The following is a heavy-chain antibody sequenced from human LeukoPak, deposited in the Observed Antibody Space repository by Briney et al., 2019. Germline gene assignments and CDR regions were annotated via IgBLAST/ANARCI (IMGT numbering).Heavy chain of an antibody. CDR3: TRHHDSSGYYRGANWFDP. CDR2: IRSKANSYAT. D-gene: IGHD3-22*01. Sequence: GGSLRLSCAASGFTFSGSAMHWVRQASGKGLEWVGRIRSKANSYATAYAASVKGRFTISRDDSKNTAYLQMNSLKTEDTAVYYCTRHHDSSGYYRGANWFDPWGQGTLVTVSS. CDR1: GFTFSGSA. V-gene: IGHV3-73*01. J-gene: IGHJ5*02.